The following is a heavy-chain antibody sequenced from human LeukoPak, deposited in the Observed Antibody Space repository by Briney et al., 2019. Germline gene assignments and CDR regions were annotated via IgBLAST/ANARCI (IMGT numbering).Heavy chain of an antibody. V-gene: IGHV5-51*01. CDR2: IYPDYSDT. CDR3: ARHSSRIAAAGSPTLYYYYGMDV. CDR1: GYRLNAYW. J-gene: IGHJ6*02. Sequence: RGESLKISCKGSGYRLNAYWIALVRQIPGKGLEWMGIIYPDYSDTRYSPSFQGQVTISADKSVRTAYLQWSSLKASDTAMYYCARHSSRIAAAGSPTLYYYYGMDVWGQGTTVTVSS. D-gene: IGHD6-13*01.